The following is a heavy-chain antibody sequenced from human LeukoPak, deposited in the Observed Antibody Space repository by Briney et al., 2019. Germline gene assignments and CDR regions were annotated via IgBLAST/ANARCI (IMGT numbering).Heavy chain of an antibody. J-gene: IGHJ5*02. Sequence: GESLKISCEGSGYIINNYWIGWVRQMPGKGLEGMGIIYPADSDIRYSPSFQGQVTISADKSISTAYLQWSSLKASDTAMYYCARQEYCSGGSCYTWFDPWGQGTLVTVSS. CDR1: GYIINNYW. CDR2: IYPADSDI. V-gene: IGHV5-51*01. D-gene: IGHD2-15*01. CDR3: ARQEYCSGGSCYTWFDP.